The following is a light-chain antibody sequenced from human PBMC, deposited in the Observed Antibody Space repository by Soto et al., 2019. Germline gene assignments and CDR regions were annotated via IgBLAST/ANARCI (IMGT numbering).Light chain of an antibody. CDR2: GAS. J-gene: IGKJ1*01. V-gene: IGKV3-15*01. Sequence: EIVMTQSPATLSVSPGERATLSCRASQSVSSNLAWYQQKPGQAPRHLIYGASTRATGIPARFSGSGSGTEFTLTISSLQPEDFAVYYCQQYNNWPPWTFGQGTKVEIK. CDR1: QSVSSN. CDR3: QQYNNWPPWT.